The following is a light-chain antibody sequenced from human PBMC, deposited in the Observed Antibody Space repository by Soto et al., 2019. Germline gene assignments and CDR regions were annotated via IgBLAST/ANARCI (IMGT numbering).Light chain of an antibody. V-gene: IGKV1-8*01. CDR2: DAS. CDR1: QGISSY. Sequence: AIRMTQSPSSLSASTGDRVTITCRASQGISSYLAWYQQKPGKAPNLLIYDASNLESGVPSRFSGSGSGTEFTLTISSLQPDDFATYYCQQYNSYPWTFGLGTKVDIK. CDR3: QQYNSYPWT. J-gene: IGKJ1*01.